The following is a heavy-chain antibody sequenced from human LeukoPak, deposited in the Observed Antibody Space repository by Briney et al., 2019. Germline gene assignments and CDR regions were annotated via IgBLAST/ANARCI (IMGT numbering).Heavy chain of an antibody. CDR1: GFTFNFYF. CDR3: ARAPQGSTPDY. Sequence: GGSLRLSCSASGFTFNFYFMSWVRRPPGKGLEWVASVKHDGSQKTYADSVNGRFTISRDNAKNSVYLQMDTLRAEDTAVYYCARAPQGSTPDYWGQGTLVSVSS. J-gene: IGHJ4*02. V-gene: IGHV3-7*01. CDR2: VKHDGSQK.